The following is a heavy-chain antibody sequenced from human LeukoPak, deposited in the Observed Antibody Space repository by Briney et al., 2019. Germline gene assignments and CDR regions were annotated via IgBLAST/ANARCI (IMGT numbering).Heavy chain of an antibody. CDR2: IYPGDSDT. CDR1: GYSFTSYW. J-gene: IGHJ4*02. CDR3: ARLTEMATIIDYFDY. Sequence: GESLKISCKGSGYSFTSYWIGWVRQMPGKGLEWMGIIYPGDSDTRYSPSFQGQVTISADKSISTAYLQWSSLKASDTAMYYCARLTEMATIIDYFDYWGQGTLVTVS. D-gene: IGHD5-24*01. V-gene: IGHV5-51*01.